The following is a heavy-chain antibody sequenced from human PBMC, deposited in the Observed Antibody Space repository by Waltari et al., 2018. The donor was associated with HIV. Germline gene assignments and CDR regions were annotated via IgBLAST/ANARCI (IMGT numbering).Heavy chain of an antibody. J-gene: IGHJ4*02. CDR2: LYWTDDV. V-gene: IGHV2-5*01. Sequence: QITLKESGPSLVKPTQTLTLTCTLSGFSLHTDGVGVGWIRQTPGSSLEWLALLYWTDDVLYTHTLTSRLSVTRDPSKSQGVLTLANVDPVDSGTYVCAHTAGRYVDRFLPPFDYWGRGTLVTVS. D-gene: IGHD3-9*01. CDR3: AHTAGRYVDRFLPPFDY. CDR1: GFSLHTDGVG.